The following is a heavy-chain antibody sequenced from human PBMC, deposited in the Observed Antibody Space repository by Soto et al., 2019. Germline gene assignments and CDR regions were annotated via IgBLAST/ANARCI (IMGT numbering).Heavy chain of an antibody. Sequence: QVQLVQSGAEVKTPGSSVEVSCKASGGIFSSFSITWVRQVPGHGLEWMGGIIPMTGTPNYAEKFQGRLTLTADASTGTAYLVLSSLRSEDPAVYYCALVPILPVVISWLDPWGQGTVVIVSS. CDR2: IIPMTGTP. CDR1: GGIFSSFS. CDR3: ALVPILPVVISWLDP. D-gene: IGHD2-2*01. J-gene: IGHJ5*02. V-gene: IGHV1-69*01.